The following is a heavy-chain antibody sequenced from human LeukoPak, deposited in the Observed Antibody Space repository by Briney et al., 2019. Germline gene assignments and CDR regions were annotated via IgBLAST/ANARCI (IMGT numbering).Heavy chain of an antibody. CDR3: ARSRDGYNEYYFDY. CDR1: GGSFIGYY. V-gene: IGHV4-34*01. Sequence: SETLSLTCAVYGGSFIGYYWSWIRQPPGKGLEWIGEINHSGSTNYNPSLKSRVTISVDTSKNQFSLKLSSVTAADTAVYYCARSRDGYNEYYFDYWGQGTLVTVSS. J-gene: IGHJ4*02. CDR2: INHSGST. D-gene: IGHD5-24*01.